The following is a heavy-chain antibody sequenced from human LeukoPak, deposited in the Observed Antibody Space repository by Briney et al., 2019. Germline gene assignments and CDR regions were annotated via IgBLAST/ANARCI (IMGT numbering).Heavy chain of an antibody. CDR2: IYYSGST. CDR3: ARESSGGWEYFDY. D-gene: IGHD6-19*01. J-gene: IGHJ4*02. V-gene: IGHV4-59*01. Sequence: PSETLSLTCTVSGGSISSYYWSWIRQPPGKGLEWIGYIYYSGSTNYNPSLKSRATISVDTSKNQFSLKLSSVTAADTAVYYCARESSGGWEYFDYWGQGTLVTVSS. CDR1: GGSISSYY.